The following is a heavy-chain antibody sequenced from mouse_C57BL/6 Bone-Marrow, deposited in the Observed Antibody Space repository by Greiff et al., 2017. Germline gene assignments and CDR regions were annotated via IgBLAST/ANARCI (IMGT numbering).Heavy chain of an antibody. CDR1: GYTFTSYW. V-gene: IGHV1-69*01. CDR2: IDPSDSYT. CDR3: AREITTVGFAY. D-gene: IGHD1-1*01. Sequence: VKLQQPGAELVMPGASVKLSCKASGYTFTSYWMHWVKQRPGQGLEWIGEIDPSDSYTNYNQKFKGKSTLTVDKSSSTAYMQLSSLTSEDSAVYYCAREITTVGFAYWGQGTLVTVSA. J-gene: IGHJ3*01.